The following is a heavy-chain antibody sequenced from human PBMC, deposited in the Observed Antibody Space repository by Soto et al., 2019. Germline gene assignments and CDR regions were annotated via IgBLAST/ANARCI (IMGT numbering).Heavy chain of an antibody. J-gene: IGHJ6*02. CDR2: IIPIFGTA. V-gene: IGHV1-69*01. CDR3: ARFNIVVVPAATAYYGMDV. Sequence: QVQLVQSGAEVKKPGSSVKVSCKASGGTFSSYAISWVRQAPGQGLEWMGGIIPIFGTANYAQKFQGRVTITADESTSTAYMELSSLRSEDTAVYYCARFNIVVVPAATAYYGMDVWGQGPTVTVSS. D-gene: IGHD2-2*01. CDR1: GGTFSSYA.